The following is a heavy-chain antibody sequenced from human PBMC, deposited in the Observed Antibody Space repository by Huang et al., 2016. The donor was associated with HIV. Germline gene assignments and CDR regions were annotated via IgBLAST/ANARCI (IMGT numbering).Heavy chain of an antibody. CDR2: TKPGGPW. CDR1: GASFRNYY. V-gene: IGHV4-34*02. Sequence: QVRLEQWGEGVVKPSETLSLTCAVYGASFRNYYWTWVRQSPVKVLQWIGETKPGGPWKYNPIFQSQLTRPTEIVTNQCSLRLRAMTAADEAVYYCARIPTPSYYDPWSISSVDEDFFYFNMDLWGRGTSVTVSS. D-gene: IGHD3-3*01. J-gene: IGHJ6*02. CDR3: ARIPTPSYYDPWSISSVDEDFFYFNMDL.